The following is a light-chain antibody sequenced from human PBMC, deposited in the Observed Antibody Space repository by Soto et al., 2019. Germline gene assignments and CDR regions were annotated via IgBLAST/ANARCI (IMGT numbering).Light chain of an antibody. Sequence: QSVLTQPPSVYGAPGQRVTISCTGSSSNIGAGSDVHWYQQLPGTAPKLLIYANSNRPSGVPDRFSGSKSGTSASLAITGLQAEDEADYYCQSYDSSLSGVVFGGGTKLTVL. CDR3: QSYDSSLSGVV. CDR2: ANS. V-gene: IGLV1-40*01. CDR1: SSNIGAGSD. J-gene: IGLJ2*01.